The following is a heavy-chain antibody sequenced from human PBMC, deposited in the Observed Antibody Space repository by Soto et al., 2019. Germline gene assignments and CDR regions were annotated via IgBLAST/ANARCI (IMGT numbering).Heavy chain of an antibody. CDR3: AAEAYCGGHCYPACYFDY. D-gene: IGHD2-21*02. CDR2: IVVGSGNT. V-gene: IGHV1-58*01. J-gene: IGHJ4*02. CDR1: GFTFTSSA. Sequence: SVKVSCKASGFTFTSSAVQWVRQARGQRLEWIGWIVVGSGNTNYAQKFQERVTITRDMSTSTAYMELSSLRSEDTAVYYCAAEAYCGGHCYPACYFDYWGQGTLVTVSS.